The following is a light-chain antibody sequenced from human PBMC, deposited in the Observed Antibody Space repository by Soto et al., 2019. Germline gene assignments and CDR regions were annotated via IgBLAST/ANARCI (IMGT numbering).Light chain of an antibody. J-gene: IGKJ1*01. CDR1: QYIGRY. Sequence: DIQMTQSPSSLSASVVDRVTITFRASQYIGRYLNWYQQKPGKAPKLLIYAASSLHSGVPSRFSGSGSGTDFTLTISSLQTDDFSTYYCQQYHSYWTFGQGTKVDIK. CDR3: QQYHSYWT. V-gene: IGKV1-39*01. CDR2: AAS.